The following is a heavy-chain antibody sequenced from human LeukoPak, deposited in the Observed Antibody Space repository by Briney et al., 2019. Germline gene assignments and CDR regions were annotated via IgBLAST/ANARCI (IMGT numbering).Heavy chain of an antibody. J-gene: IGHJ5*02. V-gene: IGHV4-34*01. CDR3: ARGQRGYNWNDRWFDP. CDR1: GGSFSGYY. CDR2: INHSGST. D-gene: IGHD1-20*01. Sequence: LSLTCAVYGGSFSGYYWSWIRQPPGKGLEGIGEINHSGSTNYNPSLKSRVTISVDTSKNQFSLKLSSVTAADTAVYYCARGQRGYNWNDRWFDPWGQGTLVTVSS.